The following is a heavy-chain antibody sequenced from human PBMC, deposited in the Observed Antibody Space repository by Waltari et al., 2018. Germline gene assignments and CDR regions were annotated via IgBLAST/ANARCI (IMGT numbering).Heavy chain of an antibody. J-gene: IGHJ4*02. D-gene: IGHD2-2*01. CDR1: GDSISGNYW. Sequence: QVQLQESGQGLMKPSGTLSLTCAVSGDSISGNYWWSWVRQSPEKGLEWIGQVHHSGKTHYSPSLQSRGTISLDKPKNQFSLNLNSVTAADTSVYYCAGDRAIGLFFDYWGRGTLVTVSS. V-gene: IGHV4-4*02. CDR2: VHHSGKT. CDR3: AGDRAIGLFFDY.